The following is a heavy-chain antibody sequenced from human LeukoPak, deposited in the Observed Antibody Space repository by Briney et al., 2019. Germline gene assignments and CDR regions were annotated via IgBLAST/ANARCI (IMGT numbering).Heavy chain of an antibody. J-gene: IGHJ4*02. CDR3: ARLIPTVAGPHFDY. Sequence: SVKVSCKASGYTFTGYYMHWVRQAPGQGLEWMGWINPNSGGTNYAQKFQGRVTMTRDTSISTAYMELSRLRSDDTAVYYCARLIPTVAGPHFDYWGQGTLVTVSS. D-gene: IGHD6-19*01. V-gene: IGHV1-2*02. CDR1: GYTFTGYY. CDR2: INPNSGGT.